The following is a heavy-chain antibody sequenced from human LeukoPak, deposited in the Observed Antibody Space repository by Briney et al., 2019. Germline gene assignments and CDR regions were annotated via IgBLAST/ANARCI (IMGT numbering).Heavy chain of an antibody. CDR1: GFTFSSYW. CDR3: ARELPGGDTAMVDY. V-gene: IGHV3-7*01. J-gene: IGHJ4*02. Sequence: GGSLRLSCAASGFTFSSYWMSWVRQAPGKGLEWVANIRQDGSEKYYVDSVKGRFTISRDNAKNSLYLQMNSLRAEDTAVYYCARELPGGDTAMVDYWGQGTLVTVSS. D-gene: IGHD5-18*01. CDR2: IRQDGSEK.